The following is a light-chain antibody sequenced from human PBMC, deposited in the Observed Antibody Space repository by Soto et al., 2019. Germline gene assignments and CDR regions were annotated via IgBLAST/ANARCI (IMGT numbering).Light chain of an antibody. CDR2: AAS. CDR3: QPYNSPTTT. Sequence: AIRMTQSPSSFSASTGDRVTITCRASQGIISYLAWYQQKQGKAPKLXIYAASSLQSGVPSRFSGSGAGTECTLSNRCIQPDDLATHYSQPYNSPTTTFSPGTKVDIK. CDR1: QGIISY. V-gene: IGKV1-8*01. J-gene: IGKJ1*01.